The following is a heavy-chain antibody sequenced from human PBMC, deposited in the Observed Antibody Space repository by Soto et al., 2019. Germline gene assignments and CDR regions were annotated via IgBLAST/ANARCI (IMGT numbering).Heavy chain of an antibody. CDR3: AKGSGTLIPTVVAEYFQH. CDR1: GFTFDDYA. J-gene: IGHJ1*01. Sequence: GGSLRLSCAASGFTFDDYAMHWVRQAPGKGLEWVSGISWNSGSIGYADSVKGRFTISRDNAKNSLYLQMNSLRAEDTALYYCAKGSGTLIPTVVAEYFQHWGQGTLVTVSS. D-gene: IGHD4-17*01. V-gene: IGHV3-9*01. CDR2: ISWNSGSI.